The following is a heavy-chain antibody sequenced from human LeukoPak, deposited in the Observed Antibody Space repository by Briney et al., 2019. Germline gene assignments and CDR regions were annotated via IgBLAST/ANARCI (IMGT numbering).Heavy chain of an antibody. J-gene: IGHJ6*02. V-gene: IGHV4-34*01. CDR2: INHSGST. Sequence: PSETLSLTCAVYGGSFSGYYWSWIRQPPGKGLEWIGEINHSGSTNYNPSLKSRVTISVDTSKNQFSLKLSSVTAADTAVYYCARARWGPNCSSTSCYRASHYYYYGMDVWGQGTTVTVSS. D-gene: IGHD2-2*01. CDR1: GGSFSGYY. CDR3: ARARWGPNCSSTSCYRASHYYYYGMDV.